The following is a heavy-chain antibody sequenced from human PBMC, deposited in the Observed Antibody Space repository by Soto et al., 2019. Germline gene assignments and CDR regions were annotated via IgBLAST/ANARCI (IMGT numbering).Heavy chain of an antibody. CDR1: GFTFSSYW. V-gene: IGHV3-74*01. J-gene: IGHJ6*03. CDR3: ARDDLRYFAPSMDV. Sequence: GGSLRLSCAASGFTFSSYWMHWVRQAPGKGLVWVSRINSDGSSTSYADSVKGRFTISRDNAKNTLYLQMNSLRAEDTVVYYCARDDLRYFAPSMDVWGKGTTVTVSS. CDR2: INSDGSST. D-gene: IGHD3-9*01.